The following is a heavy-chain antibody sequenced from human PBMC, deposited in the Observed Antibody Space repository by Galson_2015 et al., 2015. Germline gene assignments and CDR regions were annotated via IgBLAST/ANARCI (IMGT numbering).Heavy chain of an antibody. CDR2: LSHTGSSI. Sequence: SLRLSCAASGFTFSSSAMNWVRQAPGKGLEWVSALSHTGSSIYYADSVKGRFTISRDTSKNLLYLHLNSLRADDTAVYYCAKDRRAVVMSAIDYWGQGTQVTVSS. J-gene: IGHJ4*02. D-gene: IGHD2-21*02. CDR1: GFTFSSSA. V-gene: IGHV3-23*01. CDR3: AKDRRAVVMSAIDY.